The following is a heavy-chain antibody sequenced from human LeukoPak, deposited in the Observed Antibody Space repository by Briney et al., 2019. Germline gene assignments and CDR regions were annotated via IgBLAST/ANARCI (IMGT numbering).Heavy chain of an antibody. J-gene: IGHJ4*02. D-gene: IGHD2-2*01. CDR3: AKDRSSTTSCSNY. V-gene: IGHV3-23*01. CDR1: GRNFSTHA. Sequence: GGSLRESCAASGRNFSTHAMTRVRQAPGKRLERVSAVTGSSSNTYYADSVKGRFTISRDNSKNMLYLEMNSLRVEDTAIYYCAKDRSSTTSCSNYWGRGTLVTVSS. CDR2: VTGSSSNT.